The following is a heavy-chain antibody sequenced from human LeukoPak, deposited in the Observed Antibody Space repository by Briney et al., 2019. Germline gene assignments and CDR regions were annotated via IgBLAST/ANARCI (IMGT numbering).Heavy chain of an antibody. V-gene: IGHV3-7*02. Sequence: GGSLRLPCAASGFSFRTHWMSWVRPAPGKGLEWVANINQGGRKKFYVDSVEGRFTISRDDAKTSLFLQMNSLRVEDTAVYYCAKWMGRDSWGQGTLVTVSS. CDR1: GFSFRTHW. CDR2: INQGGRKK. J-gene: IGHJ4*02. CDR3: AKWMGRDS. D-gene: IGHD6-19*01.